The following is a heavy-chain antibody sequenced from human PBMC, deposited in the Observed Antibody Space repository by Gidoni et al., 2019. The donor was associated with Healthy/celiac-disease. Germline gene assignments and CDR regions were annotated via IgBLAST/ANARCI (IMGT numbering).Heavy chain of an antibody. Sequence: EVQLLESGGGFVQPGGSLTLPCAASGFTFSSYALRWVRQAPGKGLEWVSAISVSGGSTYYADSVKGRFTISRDNSKNTLYLQMNSLRAEDTAVYYCAKVSGDIVVVPAAVIFDYWGQGTLVTVSS. CDR1: GFTFSSYA. CDR2: ISVSGGST. J-gene: IGHJ4*02. V-gene: IGHV3-23*01. D-gene: IGHD2-2*01. CDR3: AKVSGDIVVVPAAVIFDY.